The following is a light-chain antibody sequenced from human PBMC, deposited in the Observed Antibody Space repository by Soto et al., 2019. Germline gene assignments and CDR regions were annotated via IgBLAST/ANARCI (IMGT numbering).Light chain of an antibody. CDR1: QSVSSN. J-gene: IGKJ5*01. CDR2: GAS. CDR3: HQRSNWPPDT. Sequence: EIVMTQSPATLSVSPGERATLSCSASQSVSSNLAWYQQKPGQAPRLLIYGASTRATGIPARFNGSGSGTEFTLTISSLQSEDFAVYYCHQRSNWPPDTFGQGTRLEIK. V-gene: IGKV3-15*01.